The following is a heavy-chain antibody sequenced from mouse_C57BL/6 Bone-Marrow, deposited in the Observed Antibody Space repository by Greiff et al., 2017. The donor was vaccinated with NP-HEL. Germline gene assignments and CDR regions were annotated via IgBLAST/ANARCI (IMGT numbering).Heavy chain of an antibody. CDR3: ARLFDYDVGYAMDY. CDR2: ISNLAYSI. J-gene: IGHJ4*01. V-gene: IGHV5-15*04. Sequence: EVKVEESGGGLVQPGGSLKLSCAASGFTFSDYGMAWVRQAPRKGPEWVAFISNLAYSIYYADTVTGRFTISRENAKNTLYLEMSSLRSEDTAMYYCARLFDYDVGYAMDYWGQGTSVTVSS. D-gene: IGHD2-4*01. CDR1: GFTFSDYG.